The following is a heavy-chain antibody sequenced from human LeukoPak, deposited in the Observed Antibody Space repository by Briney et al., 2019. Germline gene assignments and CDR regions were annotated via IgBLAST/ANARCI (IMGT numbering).Heavy chain of an antibody. D-gene: IGHD3-22*01. J-gene: IGHJ4*02. CDR2: IYYSGST. V-gene: IGHV4-39*07. CDR3: ARGRGVTMIVVVTLD. CDR1: GGSISSSSYY. Sequence: SETLSLTCTVSGGSISSSSYYWGWIRQPPGKGLEWIGSIYYSGSTYYNPSLKSRVTISVDTSKNQFSLKLSSVTAADTAVYYCARGRGVTMIVVVTLDWGQGTLVTVSS.